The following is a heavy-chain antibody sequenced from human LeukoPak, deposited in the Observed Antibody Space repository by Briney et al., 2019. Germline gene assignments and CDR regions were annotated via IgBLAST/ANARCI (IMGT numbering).Heavy chain of an antibody. D-gene: IGHD6-19*01. J-gene: IGHJ4*02. V-gene: IGHV4-59*01. CDR1: GGSISSYY. CDR2: IYNSGST. Sequence: SETLSLTCTVSGGSISSYYWTWIRQPPGKGLEWIGYIYNSGSTNYNPSLKSRVTISIDTSKNQFSLKLSSVTAADPAVYYCGAESERWLVRSWGQGTLVTVSS. CDR3: GAESERWLVRS.